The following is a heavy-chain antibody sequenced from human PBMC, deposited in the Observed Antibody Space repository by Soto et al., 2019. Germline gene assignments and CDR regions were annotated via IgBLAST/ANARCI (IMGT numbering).Heavy chain of an antibody. D-gene: IGHD3-10*01. CDR2: ISSSSSTI. CDR1: GFTFSSYS. Sequence: GGSLRLSCAASGFTFSSYSMNWVRQAPGKGLEWVSYISSSSSTIYYADSVKGRFTISRDNAKNSLYLQMNSLRDEDTAVYYCASSLISRYGVIAEDAFDVWGQGTMVTVSS. J-gene: IGHJ3*01. CDR3: ASSLISRYGVIAEDAFDV. V-gene: IGHV3-48*02.